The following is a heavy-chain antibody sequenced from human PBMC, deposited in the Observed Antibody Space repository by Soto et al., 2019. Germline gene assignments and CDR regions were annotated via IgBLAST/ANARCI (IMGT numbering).Heavy chain of an antibody. V-gene: IGHV1-69*12. J-gene: IGHJ5*02. CDR1: GGTFSSYA. D-gene: IGHD2-15*01. CDR3: ARARTSSCPVGCWFDP. Sequence: QVQLVQSVAEVKKPGSSVKVSCKAAGGTFSSYAISWVRQAPGQGLEWMGGIIPIFGTGNYAQKFQGRVTITADESTSTAYMELSSLRSEDTAVYYCARARTSSCPVGCWFDPWGQGALVTVSS. CDR2: IIPIFGTG.